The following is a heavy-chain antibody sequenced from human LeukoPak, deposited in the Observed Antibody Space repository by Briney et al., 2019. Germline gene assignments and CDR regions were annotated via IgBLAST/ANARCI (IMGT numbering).Heavy chain of an antibody. CDR3: ARGSDYGGNFYFWYFDL. CDR1: GDSISNYY. Sequence: SETLSLTCTVSGDSISNYYWSWIRQPPGKGLEWIGYIYYSGSTNYNPSLKSRVTISVDTSKNQFSLKLSSVTAADTAVYYCARGSDYGGNFYFWYFDLWGRGTLVTVSS. CDR2: IYYSGST. V-gene: IGHV4-59*01. J-gene: IGHJ2*01. D-gene: IGHD4-23*01.